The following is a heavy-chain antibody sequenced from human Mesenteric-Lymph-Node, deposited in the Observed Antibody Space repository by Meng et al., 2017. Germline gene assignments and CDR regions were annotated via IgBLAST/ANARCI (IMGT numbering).Heavy chain of an antibody. D-gene: IGHD2-21*02. V-gene: IGHV1-3*01. Sequence: QVQLVQSGAEVKNPGASVKVSCKTSGYSFTTYGIHWVRQAPGQSLEWMGWVNAASGNTRYSQKFQDRVTINRDTSASSAYMEVSSLRSEDTAVYYCAKSSLHAGTLYFDSWGQGTPVTVSS. CDR2: VNAASGNT. J-gene: IGHJ4*02. CDR1: GYSFTTYG. CDR3: AKSSLHAGTLYFDS.